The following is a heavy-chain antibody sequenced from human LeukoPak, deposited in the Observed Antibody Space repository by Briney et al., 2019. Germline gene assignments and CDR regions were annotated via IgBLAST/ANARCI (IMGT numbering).Heavy chain of an antibody. CDR3: ARLYYYDSSGYTKDSYYYYGMDV. V-gene: IGHV1-18*01. J-gene: IGHJ6*02. D-gene: IGHD3-22*01. CDR2: ISAYNGNT. CDR1: GYTFTSYG. Sequence: GASVKVSCKASGYTFTSYGISWVRQAPGQGLEWMGWISAYNGNTNYAQKLQGRVTMTTDTSTSTAYMGLRSLRSDDTAVYYCARLYYYDSSGYTKDSYYYYGMDVWGQGTTVTVSS.